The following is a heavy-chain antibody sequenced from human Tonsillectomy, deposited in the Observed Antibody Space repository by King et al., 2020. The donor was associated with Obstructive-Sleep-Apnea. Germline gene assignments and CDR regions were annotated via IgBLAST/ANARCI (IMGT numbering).Heavy chain of an antibody. CDR3: AKDLSYCGGDCHPNWFDP. D-gene: IGHD2-21*02. V-gene: IGHV3-23*04. CDR2: ISGSGGST. CDR1: GFTFSSYA. Sequence: VQLVESGGGLVQPGGSLRLSCAASGFTFSSYAMSWVRQAPGRGLEWVSAISGSGGSTYYADSVKGRFTISRDNSKNTLYLQMNSLRAEDTAVYYCAKDLSYCGGDCHPNWFDPWGQGTLVTVSS. J-gene: IGHJ5*02.